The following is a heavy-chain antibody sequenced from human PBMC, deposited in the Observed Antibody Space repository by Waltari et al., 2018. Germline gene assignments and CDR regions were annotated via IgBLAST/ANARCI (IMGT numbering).Heavy chain of an antibody. CDR1: GGSISSRSYY. V-gene: IGHV4-39*06. CDR3: ARGVDY. J-gene: IGHJ4*02. Sequence: LQLQESGPGLVKPSETLSLTCTVSGGSISSRSYYWGGIRQPPGKGLEWIGSIYYSGSTYYNPSLKRRVTISVDTSKNQFARKLSSVTAADTAVYDCARGVDYWGQGTLVTVSS. CDR2: IYYSGST.